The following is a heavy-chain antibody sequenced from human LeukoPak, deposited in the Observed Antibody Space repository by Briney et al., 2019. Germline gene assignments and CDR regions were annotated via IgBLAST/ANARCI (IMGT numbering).Heavy chain of an antibody. Sequence: SSETLSLTCTVSGGSISSHYWSWIRQPPGKGLEWIGYIYYSGSTNYNPSLKSRVTISVDTSTKQFSLRLSSVTAADTAVYYCVRDVGGSGWFDSWGQGTLVTVSS. J-gene: IGHJ5*01. V-gene: IGHV4-59*11. CDR1: GGSISSHY. CDR2: IYYSGST. CDR3: VRDVGGSGWFDS. D-gene: IGHD1-26*01.